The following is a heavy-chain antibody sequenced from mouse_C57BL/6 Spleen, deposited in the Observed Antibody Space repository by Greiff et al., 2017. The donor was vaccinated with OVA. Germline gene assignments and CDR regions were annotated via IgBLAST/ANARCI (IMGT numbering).Heavy chain of an antibody. Sequence: QVQLQQPGAELVKPGASVKLSCKASGYTFTSYWMQWVKQRPGQGLEWIGEIDPSDSYTNYNQKFKGKATLTVDTSSSTAYMQLSSLTSEDSAVYYCARQGKTGPFAYWGQGTLVTVSA. D-gene: IGHD4-1*01. CDR3: ARQGKTGPFAY. V-gene: IGHV1-50*01. CDR1: GYTFTSYW. J-gene: IGHJ3*01. CDR2: IDPSDSYT.